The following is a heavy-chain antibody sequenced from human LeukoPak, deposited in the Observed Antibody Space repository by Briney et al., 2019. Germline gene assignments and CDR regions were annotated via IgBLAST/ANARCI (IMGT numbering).Heavy chain of an antibody. Sequence: SGGSLRLTCAASGFTFDDYGMSWVRQAPGKGLEWVSGINWNGGSTSYADSVKGRFTISRDNAKNSLYLQMNSLRAEDTALYYCARSLWFGETVGVYWGQGTLVTVSS. CDR2: INWNGGST. CDR1: GFTFDDYG. D-gene: IGHD3-10*01. J-gene: IGHJ4*02. CDR3: ARSLWFGETVGVY. V-gene: IGHV3-20*04.